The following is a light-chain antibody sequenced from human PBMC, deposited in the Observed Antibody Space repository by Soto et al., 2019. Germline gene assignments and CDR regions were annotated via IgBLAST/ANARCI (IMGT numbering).Light chain of an antibody. J-gene: IGKJ1*01. CDR2: GAS. CDR1: QTINNN. Sequence: VMTQAPATLSVSPGERATLSCRASQTINNNVAWYQLKDGQVPRLVIYGASTRATDIPARFSGSGSGTEFTLTISSLQPDDFATYYCQQYYSDWTFGQGTKVAIK. CDR3: QQYYSDWT. V-gene: IGKV3-15*01.